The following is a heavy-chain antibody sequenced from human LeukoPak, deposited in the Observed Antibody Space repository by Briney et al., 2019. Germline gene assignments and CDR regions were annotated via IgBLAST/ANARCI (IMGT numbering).Heavy chain of an antibody. CDR2: ISSSGSII. J-gene: IGHJ1*01. Sequence: PGGSLRLSCAASGFTFSDYYMSWIRQAPGKGLEWVSYISSSGSIIYYADSVKGRFTISRDNAKNSMYLQMNSLRAEDTAVYYCARGQYDRSPFLQHWGQGTLVTVSS. CDR3: ARGQYDRSPFLQH. D-gene: IGHD3-22*01. V-gene: IGHV3-11*01. CDR1: GFTFSDYY.